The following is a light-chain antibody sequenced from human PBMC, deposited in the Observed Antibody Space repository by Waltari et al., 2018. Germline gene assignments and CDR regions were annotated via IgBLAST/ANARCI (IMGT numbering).Light chain of an antibody. CDR1: TSTVGSYNL. CDR2: EGS. J-gene: IGLJ3*02. CDR3: CSYAGSSTWV. V-gene: IGLV2-23*01. Sequence: QSALTQPASVSGSPGQSITISCSGTTSTVGSYNLVSWYQQHPGKAPRPIIYEGSARPSGISNRFSGSTSANTASLTIAGLQTEDEADYDCCSYAGSSTWVFGGGTKVTVL.